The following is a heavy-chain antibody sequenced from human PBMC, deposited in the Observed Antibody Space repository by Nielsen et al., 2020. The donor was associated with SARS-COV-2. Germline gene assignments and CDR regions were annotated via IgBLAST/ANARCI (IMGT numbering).Heavy chain of an antibody. Sequence: GSLRLSCTVSGDSISSSDYYWGWIRQPPGKGLEWIGYIYNRGNTNYNPSLKSRVTISVDTSKNQFSLRLSSVTVADTAVYYCARHPYPMTVSTFGYDHWGQGTLVTVSS. CDR2: IYNRGNT. CDR3: ARHPYPMTVSTFGYDH. J-gene: IGHJ4*02. CDR1: GDSISSSDYY. V-gene: IGHV4-61*05. D-gene: IGHD2-21*02.